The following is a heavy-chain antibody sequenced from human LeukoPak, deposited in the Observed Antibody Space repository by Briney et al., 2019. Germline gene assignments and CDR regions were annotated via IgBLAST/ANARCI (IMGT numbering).Heavy chain of an antibody. V-gene: IGHV4-30-4*01. Sequence: SETLSLTCTVSGGSISSGDYYWSWIRQPPGKGLEWIGYIYYSGSTYYNPSLKSRVTISVDTSKNQFSLKLSSVTAADTAVYYCARDRPYHDILTGYLAPRNWFDPWGQGTLVTVSS. CDR3: ARDRPYHDILTGYLAPRNWFDP. CDR2: IYYSGST. D-gene: IGHD3-9*01. J-gene: IGHJ5*02. CDR1: GGSISSGDYY.